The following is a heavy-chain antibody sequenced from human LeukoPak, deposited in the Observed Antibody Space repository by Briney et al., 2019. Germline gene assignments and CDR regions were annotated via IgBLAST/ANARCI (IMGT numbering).Heavy chain of an antibody. CDR3: ARAAGTTVFGAPGPFGFDP. Sequence: SQTLSLTCAISGDSVSSNSAAWNWIRQPPSRGLEWLGRTYYRSKWYNDYAVSVKSRITINPDTSKNQFSLQLNSVTPEDTAVYYCARAAGTTVFGAPGPFGFDPWGQGTLVTVSS. V-gene: IGHV6-1*01. J-gene: IGHJ5*02. D-gene: IGHD1-7*01. CDR1: GDSVSSNSAA. CDR2: TYYRSKWYN.